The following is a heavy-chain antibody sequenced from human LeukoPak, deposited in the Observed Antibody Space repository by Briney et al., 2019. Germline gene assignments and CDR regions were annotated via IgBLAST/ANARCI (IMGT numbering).Heavy chain of an antibody. CDR3: VSFYETY. CDR2: INSDGSWT. J-gene: IGHJ4*02. Sequence: GLVWVSHINSDGSWTSYADSVKGRFTISKDNAKNTVYLQMNNLRAEDTAVYYCVSFYETYWGRGTLVTVSS. D-gene: IGHD2-2*01. V-gene: IGHV3-74*01.